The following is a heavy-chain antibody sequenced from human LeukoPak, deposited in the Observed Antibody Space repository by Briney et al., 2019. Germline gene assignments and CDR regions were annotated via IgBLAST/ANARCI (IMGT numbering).Heavy chain of an antibody. CDR2: INWNGGST. D-gene: IGHD4-17*01. V-gene: IGHV3-20*01. J-gene: IGHJ4*02. CDR3: ARARDDYGDYDFDY. Sequence: PGGSLRLSCAASGFTFDDYGRSWVRQAPGKGLEWVSGINWNGGSTGYADSLKGRFTISRDNAKNSLYLKMNSLRAEDTALYHCARARDDYGDYDFDYWGQGTLVTVSS. CDR1: GFTFDDYG.